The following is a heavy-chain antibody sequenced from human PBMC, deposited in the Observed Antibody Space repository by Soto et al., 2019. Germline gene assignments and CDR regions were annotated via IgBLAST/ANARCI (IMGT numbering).Heavy chain of an antibody. Sequence: GASVKVSCKASGYTFTSYYMHWVRQAPGQGLEWMGIINPSGGSTSYAQKFQGRVTMTRDTSTSTVYMELSSLRSEDTAVYYCARERGGYYYDSSGQAQKRPYYYYGMDVWGQGTTVTVSS. CDR1: GYTFTSYY. J-gene: IGHJ6*02. D-gene: IGHD3-22*01. CDR3: ARERGGYYYDSSGQAQKRPYYYYGMDV. V-gene: IGHV1-46*01. CDR2: INPSGGST.